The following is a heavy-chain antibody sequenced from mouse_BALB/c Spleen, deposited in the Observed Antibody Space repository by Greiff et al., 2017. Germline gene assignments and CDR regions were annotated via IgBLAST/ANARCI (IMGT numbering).Heavy chain of an antibody. V-gene: IGHV1-9*01. CDR3: ARGPHYYGSSPAY. Sequence: VQLQQSGAELMKPGASVKISCKATGYTFSSYWIEWVKQRPGHGLEWIGELLPGSGSTNYNEKFKGKATFTADTSSNTAYMQLSSLTSEDSAVYYCARGPHYYGSSPAYWGQGTLVTVSA. CDR1: GYTFSSYW. J-gene: IGHJ3*01. D-gene: IGHD1-1*01. CDR2: LLPGSGST.